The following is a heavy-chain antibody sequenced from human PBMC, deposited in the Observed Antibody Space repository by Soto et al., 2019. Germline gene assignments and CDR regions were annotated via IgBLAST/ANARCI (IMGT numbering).Heavy chain of an antibody. Sequence: ATVKVSCKASGYTFTSYGISWVRQAPGQGLEWMGWSSASNGNTNYAQKLQGRVTMTTDTSTSKAYMELRSLRSDDTAVYYCARSTGGYNIHWLDPCGQGTLVTVSS. CDR2: SSASNGNT. J-gene: IGHJ5*02. D-gene: IGHD5-18*01. CDR3: ARSTGGYNIHWLDP. V-gene: IGHV1-18*01. CDR1: GYTFTSYG.